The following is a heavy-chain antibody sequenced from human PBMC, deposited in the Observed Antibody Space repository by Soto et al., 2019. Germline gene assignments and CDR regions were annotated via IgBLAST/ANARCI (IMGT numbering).Heavy chain of an antibody. CDR1: GFAFTTND. V-gene: IGHV1-8*02. CDR2: MNVNTDST. J-gene: IGHJ5*02. D-gene: IGHD3-10*01. CDR3: AREVGEVASMRLDP. Sequence: QVQLVQSGAEVRTPGSSLTVSCKAIGFAFTTNDIHWVRQAPGQRLEWMGWMNVNTDSTDSAEEWESRLLMTSNTSISTDYLELTGPTSKDTAVYYFAREVGEVASMRLDPWGQGTHVNVS.